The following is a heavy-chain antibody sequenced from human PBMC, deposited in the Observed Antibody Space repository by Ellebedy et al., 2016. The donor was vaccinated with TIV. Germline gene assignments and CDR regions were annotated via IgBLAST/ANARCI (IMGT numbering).Heavy chain of an antibody. CDR2: INTDGSST. D-gene: IGHD6-13*01. V-gene: IGHV3-74*01. Sequence: GESLKISCAASGFTFSTYWMHWVRQAPGKGLMWVSRINTDGSSTGYADSVKGRFTISRDNAKNTLYLQMHGLRAEETAVYYCAREVWYPASWGQGTPVTVSS. CDR1: GFTFSTYW. CDR3: AREVWYPAS. J-gene: IGHJ4*02.